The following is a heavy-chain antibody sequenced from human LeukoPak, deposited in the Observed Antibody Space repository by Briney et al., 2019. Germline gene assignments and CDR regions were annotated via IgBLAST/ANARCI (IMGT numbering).Heavy chain of an antibody. CDR2: IKQDGSEK. J-gene: IGHJ3*02. CDR3: ARGGVPRIAAAGSDAFDI. CDR1: GFTFSSYW. Sequence: GGSLRLSCAASGFTFSSYWMSWVRQAPGKGLEWVAYIKQDGSEKYYVDSVKGRFTISRDNAKNSLYLQMNSLRAEDTAVYYCARGGVPRIAAAGSDAFDIWGQGTMVTVSS. D-gene: IGHD6-13*01. V-gene: IGHV3-7*01.